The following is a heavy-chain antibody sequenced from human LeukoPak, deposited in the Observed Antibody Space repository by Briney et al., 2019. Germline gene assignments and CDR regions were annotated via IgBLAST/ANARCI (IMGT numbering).Heavy chain of an antibody. CDR3: ARGTATFDY. D-gene: IGHD6-25*01. V-gene: IGHV4-61*02. CDR2: IYTSGST. CDR1: GGSISSGSNY. J-gene: IGHJ4*02. Sequence: PSETLSLTCTVSGGSISSGSNYWSCIRQPAGKGLEWIGRIYTSGSTNYNPSLKSRVTISVDTSKNQFSLKLSSVTAADTAVYYCARGTATFDYWGQGTLVTVSS.